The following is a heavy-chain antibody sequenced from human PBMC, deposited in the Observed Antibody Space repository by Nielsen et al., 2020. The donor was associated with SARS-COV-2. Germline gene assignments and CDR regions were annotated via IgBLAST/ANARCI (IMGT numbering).Heavy chain of an antibody. J-gene: IGHJ4*02. CDR1: GYTFSSYW. V-gene: IGHV3-7*02. CDR3: ASSDY. Sequence: LTCAASGYTFSSYWVSWVREAPGKGLEWGGNIKEDGSEKYYVDSVKGQFTFSRDNAKNSLYLQMNSLRAEDTAVYYCASSDYWGQGTLVTVSS. CDR2: IKEDGSEK.